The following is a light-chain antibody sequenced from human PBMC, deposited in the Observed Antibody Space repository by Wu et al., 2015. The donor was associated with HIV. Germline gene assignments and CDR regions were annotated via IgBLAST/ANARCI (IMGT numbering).Light chain of an antibody. Sequence: EIVLTQSPGTLSLSPGERATLSCRASQSVTSSYLAWYQQKPGQAPRLLIYGASSRATRIPDRFSGSGSGTDFTLTISRLEPEDFAVYYCQHYGSSSYTFGQGTKLEIK. V-gene: IGKV3-20*01. CDR2: GAS. CDR1: QSVTSSY. CDR3: QHYGSSSYT. J-gene: IGKJ2*01.